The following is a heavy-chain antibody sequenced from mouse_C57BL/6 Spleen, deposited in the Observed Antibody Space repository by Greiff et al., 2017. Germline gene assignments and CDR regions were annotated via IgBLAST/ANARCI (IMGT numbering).Heavy chain of an antibody. CDR1: GFTFSSYG. D-gene: IGHD2-2*01. J-gene: IGHJ4*01. CDR2: ISSGGSYT. Sequence: DVHLVESGGDLVKPGGSLKLSCAASGFTFSSYGMSWVRQTPDKRLEWVATISSGGSYTYYPDSVKGRFTISRDNAKNTLYLQMSSLKSEDTAMYYCARRGDYGYEGYYAMDYWGQGTSVTVSS. CDR3: ARRGDYGYEGYYAMDY. V-gene: IGHV5-6*01.